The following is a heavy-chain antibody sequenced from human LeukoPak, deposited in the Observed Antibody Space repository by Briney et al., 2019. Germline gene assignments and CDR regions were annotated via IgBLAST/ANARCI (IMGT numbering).Heavy chain of an antibody. Sequence: GESLKISCKGSGYSFTSYWIGWVRQMPGKGLEWMGIIYPGDSDTRYSPSFQGQVTISADKSITTAYLQWSSLKASDTAMYYCTRYLSSGVGMATIIAYWGQGTLVTVSS. D-gene: IGHD5-24*01. V-gene: IGHV5-51*01. CDR2: IYPGDSDT. CDR1: GYSFTSYW. CDR3: TRYLSSGVGMATIIAY. J-gene: IGHJ4*02.